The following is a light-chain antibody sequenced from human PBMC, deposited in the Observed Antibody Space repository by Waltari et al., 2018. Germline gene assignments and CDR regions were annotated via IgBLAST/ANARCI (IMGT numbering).Light chain of an antibody. Sequence: QSALTQPASVSGSPGQSITISCTGPTSNVGNYDLVSWYQQHPGKAPKLIISEVNKRPSGISDRFSGSKSGNTASLTISGLLTEDEADYYCCSYAGSSTVMFGGGTKLTVL. CDR2: EVN. CDR3: CSYAGSSTVM. CDR1: TSNVGNYDL. J-gene: IGLJ3*02. V-gene: IGLV2-23*02.